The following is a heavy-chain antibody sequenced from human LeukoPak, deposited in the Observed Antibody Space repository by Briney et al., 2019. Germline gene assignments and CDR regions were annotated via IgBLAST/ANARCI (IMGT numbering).Heavy chain of an antibody. Sequence: GGSLRPSCAASGFTFSGYAMSWVRQAPGKGLEWVSSISASAGTTYYADSVKGRFTISRDNSKNTLDLQMNSLRAEDTAVYYCAKDPASYEYYFDYWGQGTLVTVSS. CDR1: GFTFSGYA. V-gene: IGHV3-23*01. CDR2: ISASAGTT. CDR3: AKDPASYEYYFDY. J-gene: IGHJ4*02. D-gene: IGHD5-12*01.